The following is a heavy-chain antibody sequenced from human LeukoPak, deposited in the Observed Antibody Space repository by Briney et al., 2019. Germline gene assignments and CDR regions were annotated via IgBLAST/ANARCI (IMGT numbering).Heavy chain of an antibody. CDR2: ISAYNGNT. D-gene: IGHD3-22*01. V-gene: IGHV1-18*01. CDR3: ARVMDYYDSSGYYYY. J-gene: IGHJ4*02. Sequence: ASVKVSCKASGYTFTSYGISWVRQAPGQGLEWMGWISAYNGNTNYAQKLQGRVTMTTDTSTSTAYMELRSLRSDDTAAYYCARVMDYYDSSGYYYYWGQGTLVTVSS. CDR1: GYTFTSYG.